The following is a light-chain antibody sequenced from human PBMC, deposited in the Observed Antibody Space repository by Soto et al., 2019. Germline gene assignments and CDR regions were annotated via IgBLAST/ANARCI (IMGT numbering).Light chain of an antibody. CDR1: SGSIASNY. V-gene: IGLV6-57*02. CDR3: QSYDSSNQGV. J-gene: IGLJ2*01. CDR2: EDN. Sequence: NFMLTQPHSVSESPGKTVTISCTGSSGSIASNYVQWYQQRPGSAPTTVIYEDNQRPSRVPDRFSGSIDSSSNSASLTISGLKTEDEADYYCQSYDSSNQGVFGGGTKLTVL.